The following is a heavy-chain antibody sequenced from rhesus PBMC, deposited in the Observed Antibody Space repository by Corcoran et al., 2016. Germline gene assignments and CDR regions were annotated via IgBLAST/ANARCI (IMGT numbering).Heavy chain of an antibody. CDR3: AKEERDNIWTGYHAYNRFDV. CDR2: IYPGDSDT. V-gene: IGHV5-43*01. D-gene: IGHD3-3*01. CDR1: GYSFTGSW. Sequence: EVQLVQSGAEVKRPGESMRMSCKTSGYSFTGSWISWGLQVPGKGLEWMVNIYPGDSDTRSNPSFQGHVTISADRSISTTYLQWSSLKASDTATYYCAKEERDNIWTGYHAYNRFDVWGPGVLVTVSS. J-gene: IGHJ5-1*01.